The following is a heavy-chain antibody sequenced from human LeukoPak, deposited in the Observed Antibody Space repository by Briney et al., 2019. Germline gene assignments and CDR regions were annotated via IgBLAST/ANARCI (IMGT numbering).Heavy chain of an antibody. CDR3: AREEVSHSYGFRYKLNY. V-gene: IGHV1-2*02. J-gene: IGHJ4*02. Sequence: ASVTVSCKASGYTFTGYYMHWVRQAPGQGLEWMGWINPNSGDTHYAQKFQGRVTMTRDTSISTAYMELSSLRSEDTAVYYCAREEVSHSYGFRYKLNYWGQGTLVTVSS. CDR2: INPNSGDT. CDR1: GYTFTGYY. D-gene: IGHD5-18*01.